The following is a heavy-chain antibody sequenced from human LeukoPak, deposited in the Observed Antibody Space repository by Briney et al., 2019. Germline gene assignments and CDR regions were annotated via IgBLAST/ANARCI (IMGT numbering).Heavy chain of an antibody. D-gene: IGHD1-26*01. Sequence: GTSVTVSCKASGYTFTSHDINWVRQATGQGLEWMGWMNPDSGNTGYAQKFQGRVSMIRNTSTSTAYLELRRLRSEDTAVYYCTRGSGGPIWGQGTPVIVSS. J-gene: IGHJ4*02. CDR1: GYTFTSHD. CDR2: MNPDSGNT. V-gene: IGHV1-8*01. CDR3: TRGSGGPI.